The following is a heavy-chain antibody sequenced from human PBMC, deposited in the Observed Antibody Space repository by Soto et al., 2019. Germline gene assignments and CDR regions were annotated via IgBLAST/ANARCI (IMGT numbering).Heavy chain of an antibody. CDR3: ARDTPVLSGGNGGAFDI. CDR1: GGSISSGGYY. J-gene: IGHJ3*02. D-gene: IGHD6-19*01. CDR2: IYYSGST. Sequence: QVQLQESGPGLVKPSQTLSLTCTVSGGSISSGGYYWSWIRQHPGKGLEWIGYIYYSGSTYYNPSIKGRVTITVDTSKNQFSLKLRSVTAADTAVYYCARDTPVLSGGNGGAFDIWGQGTMVTVSS. V-gene: IGHV4-31*03.